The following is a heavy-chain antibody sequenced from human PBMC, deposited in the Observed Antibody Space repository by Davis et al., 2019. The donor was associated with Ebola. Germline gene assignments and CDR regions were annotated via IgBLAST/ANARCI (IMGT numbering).Heavy chain of an antibody. CDR2: INTDGSVA. CDR1: GFTFSDHW. Sequence: GGSLRLSCAASGFTFSDHWMSWVRQTPGGVLEWVANINTDGSVADYVDSVKGRFTISRDSAMNSLYLRMNSLRAEDTAVYYCARPDRSLRATPGFWGRGTLVTVSS. D-gene: IGHD1-14*01. J-gene: IGHJ4*02. CDR3: ARPDRSLRATPGF. V-gene: IGHV3-7*01.